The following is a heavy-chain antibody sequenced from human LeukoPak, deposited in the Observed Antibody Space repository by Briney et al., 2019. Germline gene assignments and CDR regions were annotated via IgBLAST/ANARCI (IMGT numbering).Heavy chain of an antibody. CDR2: ISGSGGST. CDR1: GFTFSSYA. V-gene: IGHV3-23*01. J-gene: IGHJ4*02. Sequence: GGSLRLSCAASGFTFSSYAMSWVRQAPGKGLEWVSAISGSGGSTYYADSVKGRFTISRDNSKNTLYLQMNSLRAEDTAVYYCARATLAYCGGDCYSDYWGQGTLVTVSS. CDR3: ARATLAYCGGDCYSDY. D-gene: IGHD2-21*01.